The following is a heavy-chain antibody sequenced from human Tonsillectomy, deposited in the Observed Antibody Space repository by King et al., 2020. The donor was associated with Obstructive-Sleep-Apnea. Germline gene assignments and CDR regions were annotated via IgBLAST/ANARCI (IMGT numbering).Heavy chain of an antibody. D-gene: IGHD3-22*01. CDR2: IYYNGNT. Sequence: QLPESGPGLVKPSQTLSLTCTVSGDSITSGDSYWSRIRQPPGTGLEWIGYIYYNGNTYYNPSLKSRVTISVDTSKNQFSLKLSSVTAADTAVYYCARVRSMIVTYWGQGTLVTVSS. CDR3: ARVRSMIVTY. CDR1: GDSITSGDSY. J-gene: IGHJ4*02. V-gene: IGHV4-30-4*01.